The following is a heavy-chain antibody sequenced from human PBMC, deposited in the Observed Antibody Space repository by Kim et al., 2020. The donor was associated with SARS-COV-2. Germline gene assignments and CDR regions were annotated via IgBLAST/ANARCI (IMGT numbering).Heavy chain of an antibody. CDR3: ARDNRNSSGYYSFDY. V-gene: IGHV1-3*01. Sequence: ASVKVSCKTSGYTFNTYALHWVRQAPGQRLDWMGWINGGNGYTEYSQNFQGRVTFTKDTSAKTAYLELSSLTSEDTAVYYCARDNRNSSGYYSFDYWGQGTLVTVSS. CDR1: GYTFNTYA. J-gene: IGHJ4*02. CDR2: INGGNGYT. D-gene: IGHD3-22*01.